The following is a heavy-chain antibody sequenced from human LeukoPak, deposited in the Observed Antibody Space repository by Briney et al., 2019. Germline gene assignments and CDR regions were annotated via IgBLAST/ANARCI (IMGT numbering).Heavy chain of an antibody. CDR2: ISSSGSTI. CDR1: GFTFSDYY. J-gene: IGHJ6*03. V-gene: IGHV3-11*04. Sequence: GGSLRLSCAASGFTFSDYYMSWIRQAPGKGLDCVSYISSSGSTIYYADSVKGRFTISGDNAKNSLYLQMNSLRAEDTAVYYCARCEGFGHYMDVWGKGTTVTVSS. CDR3: ARCEGFGHYMDV. D-gene: IGHD3-3*01.